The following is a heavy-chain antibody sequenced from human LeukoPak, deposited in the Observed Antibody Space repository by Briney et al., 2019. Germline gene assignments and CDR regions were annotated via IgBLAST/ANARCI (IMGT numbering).Heavy chain of an antibody. J-gene: IGHJ4*02. D-gene: IGHD3-3*01. Sequence: PSETLSLTCTVSGYSISSGYYWGWIRQPPGKGLEWIGSIFHSGSTYYNPSLKSRVTISVDTSKNRFSLKLSSVTAADTAVYYCAGVLRFLEWLPFDYWGQGTLVTVSS. CDR2: IFHSGST. V-gene: IGHV4-38-2*02. CDR1: GYSISSGYY. CDR3: AGVLRFLEWLPFDY.